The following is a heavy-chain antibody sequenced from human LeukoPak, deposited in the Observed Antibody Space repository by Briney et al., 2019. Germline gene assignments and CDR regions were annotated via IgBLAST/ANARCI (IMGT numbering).Heavy chain of an antibody. D-gene: IGHD7-27*01. Sequence: GGSLRLSCAASGFTFSSYTMNWVRQAPGKGLEWVSYISSSSSIIDYVDSVKGRFTISRDNAKNSLYLQMNSLRAEDTAVYYCARHSPLWGYWGQGTLVTVSS. CDR2: ISSSSSII. CDR3: ARHSPLWGY. V-gene: IGHV3-48*04. CDR1: GFTFSSYT. J-gene: IGHJ4*02.